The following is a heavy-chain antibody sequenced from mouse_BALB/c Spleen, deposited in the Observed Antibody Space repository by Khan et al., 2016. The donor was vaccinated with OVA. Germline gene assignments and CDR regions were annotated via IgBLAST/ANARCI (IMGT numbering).Heavy chain of an antibody. CDR3: ARNCKSDGSFDY. D-gene: IGHD1-1*01. CDR1: GYTFTSYV. V-gene: IGHV1S136*01. J-gene: IGHJ2*01. CDR2: IYPYNDDT. Sequence: EVQLQESGPELVKPGASVKMSCKASGYTFTSYVMHWVKQKPGQGLEWIGYIYPYNDDTKYNEKFKGKATLTSDKSSSTAYIELSSLTSEVAAVYFCARNCKSDGSFDYWGQGTTLTVSS.